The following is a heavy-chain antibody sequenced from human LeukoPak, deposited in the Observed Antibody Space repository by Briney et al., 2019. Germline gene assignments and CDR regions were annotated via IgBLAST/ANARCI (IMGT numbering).Heavy chain of an antibody. CDR2: IHYSGST. CDR1: GGSISSYY. J-gene: IGHJ4*02. CDR3: ARGPTTVTRAFDY. D-gene: IGHD4-17*01. V-gene: IGHV4-59*12. Sequence: SETLSLTCTVSGGSISSYYWSWIRQPPGKGLEWIGYIHYSGSTNYNPSLKRRITMSVDTSKNQFSLDLSSVTAADTAVYYCARGPTTVTRAFDYWGQGTLVTVSS.